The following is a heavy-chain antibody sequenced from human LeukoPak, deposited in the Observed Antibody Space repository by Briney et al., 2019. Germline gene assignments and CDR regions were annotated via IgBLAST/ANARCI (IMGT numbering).Heavy chain of an antibody. J-gene: IGHJ3*02. Sequence: GGSLRLSCAASGFTFSSYSMNWVRQAPGKGLEWVSYISYGRSNIYYADSVKGRFTISRDNAKSALCLQMNSLRDEDTAVYYGARGNIVVVTAIRDAFDIWGQGTMVTVSS. D-gene: IGHD2-21*02. CDR2: ISYGRSNI. CDR3: ARGNIVVVTAIRDAFDI. V-gene: IGHV3-48*02. CDR1: GFTFSSYS.